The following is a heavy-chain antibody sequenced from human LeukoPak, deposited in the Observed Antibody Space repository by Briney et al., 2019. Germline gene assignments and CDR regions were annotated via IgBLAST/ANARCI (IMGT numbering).Heavy chain of an antibody. J-gene: IGHJ4*02. Sequence: GGSLRLSCAASGFTFSSYAMHWVRQAPGKGLEWVAVISYDGSNKYYADSVKGRFTISRDNSKNTLYLQMNSLRAEDTAVYYCARGANAYDSSGPFDYWSQGTLVTVSS. CDR2: ISYDGSNK. D-gene: IGHD3-22*01. CDR3: ARGANAYDSSGPFDY. V-gene: IGHV3-30-3*01. CDR1: GFTFSSYA.